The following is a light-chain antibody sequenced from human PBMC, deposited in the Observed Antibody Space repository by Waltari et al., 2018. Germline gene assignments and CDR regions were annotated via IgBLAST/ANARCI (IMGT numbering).Light chain of an antibody. J-gene: IGKJ1*01. Sequence: DIQMTQSPSTLSASVGDRVTITCRASQSITSWLAWDQPKPGKAPKLLIYDASSLEGGVPSRFSGSGSRTEFTLTISSLQPDDFATYYCQQYNIYPWTFGQGTKVEIK. V-gene: IGKV1-5*01. CDR2: DAS. CDR1: QSITSW. CDR3: QQYNIYPWT.